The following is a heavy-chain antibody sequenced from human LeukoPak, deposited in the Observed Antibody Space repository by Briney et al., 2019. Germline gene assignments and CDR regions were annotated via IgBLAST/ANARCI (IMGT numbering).Heavy chain of an antibody. CDR1: GGSFSGYY. CDR2: INHSGST. D-gene: IGHD6-19*01. Sequence: SETLSLTCAVYGGSFSGYYWSWIRQPPGKGLEWIGEINHSGSTNYNPSLKSRVTISVDTSKNQFSLKLSSVTAADTAVYYCARESGIAVAFDYWGQGTLVTVSS. CDR3: ARESGIAVAFDY. J-gene: IGHJ4*02. V-gene: IGHV4-34*01.